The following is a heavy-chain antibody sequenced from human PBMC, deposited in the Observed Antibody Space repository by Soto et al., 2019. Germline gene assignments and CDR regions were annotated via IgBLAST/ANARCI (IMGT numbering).Heavy chain of an antibody. CDR2: IKSKTDGGTT. D-gene: IGHD3-10*01. Sequence: GGSLRLSCAASGFTFSNAWMNWVRQAPGKGLEWVGRIKSKTDGGTTDYAAPVKGRFTISRDDSKNTLYLQMNSLKTEDTAVYYCKHGGSLWFGEPTGMDVWGQGTTVTVSS. CDR3: KHGGSLWFGEPTGMDV. V-gene: IGHV3-15*07. CDR1: GFTFSNAW. J-gene: IGHJ6*02.